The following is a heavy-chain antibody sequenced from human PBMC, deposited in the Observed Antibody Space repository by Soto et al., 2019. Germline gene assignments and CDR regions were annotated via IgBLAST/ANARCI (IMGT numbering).Heavy chain of an antibody. J-gene: IGHJ4*02. D-gene: IGHD5-12*01. V-gene: IGHV3-23*01. CDR3: AKDRGDYDYYFDY. CDR2: IVGSGGTT. CDR1: GFTVSSYA. Sequence: PGGSLRLSCAASGFTVSSYAMSWVRQAPGKGLEWVSVIVGSGGTTNYADSVKGWFTFSRDDSKNTLYLQMNSLRADDTAVYYCAKDRGDYDYYFDYWGQGTLVTVSS.